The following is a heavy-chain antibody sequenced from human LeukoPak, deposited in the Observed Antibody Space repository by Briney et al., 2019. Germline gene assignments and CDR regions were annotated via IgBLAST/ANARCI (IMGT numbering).Heavy chain of an antibody. CDR3: AKDSSVFHYDSRNFDY. J-gene: IGHJ4*02. V-gene: IGHV1-46*01. CDR2: INPSGGST. CDR1: GYTFTSYY. Sequence: GASVKVSCKASGYTFTSYYMHWVRQAPGQGLEWMGIINPSGGSTSYAQKFQGRVTMTRDTSTSTVYMELSSLRSEDTAVFYCAKDSSVFHYDSRNFDYWGQGTLVTVSS. D-gene: IGHD3-22*01.